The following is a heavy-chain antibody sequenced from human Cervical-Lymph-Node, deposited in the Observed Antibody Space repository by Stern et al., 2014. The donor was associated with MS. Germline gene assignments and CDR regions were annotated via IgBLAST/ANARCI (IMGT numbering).Heavy chain of an antibody. Sequence: VQLVESGGGLVQPGGSLRLSCAASGFTFSTYWMHWVRQAPGKGLVWVSRINSDEISTTYADSVKGRFSISRDNDKNTLYLQMNSLRAEDTAVYYCARGVMVAATYAYDIWGQGTMVTISS. CDR2: INSDEIST. J-gene: IGHJ3*02. D-gene: IGHD2-15*01. CDR1: GFTFSTYW. CDR3: ARGVMVAATYAYDI. V-gene: IGHV3-74*01.